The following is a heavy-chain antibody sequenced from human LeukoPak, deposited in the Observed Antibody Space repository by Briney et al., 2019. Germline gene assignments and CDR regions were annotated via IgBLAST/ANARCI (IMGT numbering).Heavy chain of an antibody. CDR1: GFTFSDAS. V-gene: IGHV3-15*01. D-gene: IGHD3-22*01. CDR2: IKSRADGGTP. Sequence: PGGSLRLSCAASGFTFSDASMIWVRQAPGKGLEWVGRIKSRADGGTPDYAAPVTGRFTISRDDSNGTLFLQMNSLTTEDTAVYYCATQGLLDAFDIWGQGTMVIVSS. J-gene: IGHJ3*02. CDR3: ATQGLLDAFDI.